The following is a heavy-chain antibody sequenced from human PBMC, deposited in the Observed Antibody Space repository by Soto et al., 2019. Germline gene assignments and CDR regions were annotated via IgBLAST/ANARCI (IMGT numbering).Heavy chain of an antibody. CDR2: VYYNGGS. CDR3: ARQGIGNLHGPVDV. D-gene: IGHD3-10*01. J-gene: IGHJ6*02. V-gene: IGHV4-59*08. Sequence: QVQLQESGPGLVKPSETLSLTCTVSGGSIDGYNCAWIRQPPGKALEWVGYVYYNGGSSYNPSLKSRVTLSMDTSKCQFSLQLRSVTAADTAVYYCARQGIGNLHGPVDVWGRGTTVTVSS. CDR1: GGSIDGYN.